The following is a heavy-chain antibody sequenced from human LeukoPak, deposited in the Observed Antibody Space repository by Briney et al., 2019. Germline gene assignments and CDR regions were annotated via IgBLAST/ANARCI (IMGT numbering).Heavy chain of an antibody. V-gene: IGHV4-61*01. Sequence: SETLSLTCTVSGGSISSSSYYWSWIRQPPGKGLEWIGYIYYSGSTNYNPSLKSRVTISVDTSKNQFSLKLSSVTAADTAVYYCARGSSGYLSYFDYWGQGTLVTVSS. J-gene: IGHJ4*02. CDR3: ARGSSGYLSYFDY. CDR1: GGSISSSSYY. CDR2: IYYSGST. D-gene: IGHD3-22*01.